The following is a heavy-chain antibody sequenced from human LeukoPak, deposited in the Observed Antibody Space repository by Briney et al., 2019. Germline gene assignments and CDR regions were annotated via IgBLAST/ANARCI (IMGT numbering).Heavy chain of an antibody. V-gene: IGHV3-23*01. CDR1: GFTFSSYP. Sequence: GGSLRLSCAASGFTFSSYPMTWVRQAPGKGPEWVSFISDSGGITYYADSVKGRFTISRDNSKDTLYLQMNSLRAEDTAVYYCAKNTQYSGYYDCWGQGTLVAVSS. D-gene: IGHD6-6*01. J-gene: IGHJ4*02. CDR3: AKNTQYSGYYDC. CDR2: ISDSGGIT.